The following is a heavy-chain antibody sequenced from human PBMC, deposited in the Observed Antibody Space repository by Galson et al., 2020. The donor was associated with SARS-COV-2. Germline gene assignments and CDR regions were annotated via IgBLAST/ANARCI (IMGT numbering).Heavy chain of an antibody. V-gene: IGHV3-9*01. CDR2: ISWNSGSI. CDR1: GFTFDDYA. Sequence: GGSLRLSCAASGFTFDDYAMHWVRQAPGKGLEWVSGISWNSGSIGYADSVKGQFTISRDNAKNSLYLQMNSLRAEDTALYYCAKGLFGEFDYWGQGTLVTVSS. D-gene: IGHD3-10*01. CDR3: AKGLFGEFDY. J-gene: IGHJ4*02.